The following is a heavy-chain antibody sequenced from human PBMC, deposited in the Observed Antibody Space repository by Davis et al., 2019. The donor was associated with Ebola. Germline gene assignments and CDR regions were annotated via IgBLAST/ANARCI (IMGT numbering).Heavy chain of an antibody. Sequence: GESLKISCAASGFTFSSYGMHWVRQAPGKGLEWVAVISYDGSNKYYADSVKGRFTISRDNAKNSLYLQMNSLRAEDTAVYYCASETYYYDSSGYHPYFDYWGQGTLVTVSS. D-gene: IGHD3-22*01. CDR1: GFTFSSYG. J-gene: IGHJ4*02. CDR3: ASETYYYDSSGYHPYFDY. V-gene: IGHV3-30*03. CDR2: ISYDGSNK.